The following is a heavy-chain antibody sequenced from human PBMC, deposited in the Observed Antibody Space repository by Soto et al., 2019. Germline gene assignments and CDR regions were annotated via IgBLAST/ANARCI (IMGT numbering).Heavy chain of an antibody. V-gene: IGHV3-23*01. D-gene: IGHD1-1*01. CDR1: GFTFSSYP. Sequence: EVQLLESGGGLVQPGGSLRLSCAASGFTFSSYPMSWVRQAPGKGLEWVSDISASGGSTYYADSVKGRLTISRDNPKNTLYCQMDSPRAEDTAVYYCSKDLSQGHDQGLDVWGQGTTVTVSS. J-gene: IGHJ6*02. CDR2: ISASGGST. CDR3: SKDLSQGHDQGLDV.